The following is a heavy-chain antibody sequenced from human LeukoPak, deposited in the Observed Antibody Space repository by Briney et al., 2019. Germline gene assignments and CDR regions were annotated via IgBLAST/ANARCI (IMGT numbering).Heavy chain of an antibody. CDR3: ARVEGGYDFWSGYDYYYYYYYMDV. CDR1: GGTFSSYA. CDR2: IIPIFGTA. D-gene: IGHD3-3*01. J-gene: IGHJ6*03. Sequence: SVKVSCKASGGTFSSYAISWVRQAPGQELEWMGGIIPIFGTANYAQKFQGRVTITTDESTSTAYMELSSLRSEDTAVYYCARVEGGYDFWSGYDYYYYYYYMDVWGKGTTVTVSS. V-gene: IGHV1-69*05.